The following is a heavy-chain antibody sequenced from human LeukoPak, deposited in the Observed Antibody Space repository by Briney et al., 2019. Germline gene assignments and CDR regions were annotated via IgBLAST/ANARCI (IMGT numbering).Heavy chain of an antibody. CDR1: GFTFSTFA. J-gene: IGHJ4*02. Sequence: GGSLRLSCEASGFTFSTFAMIWVRQPPGKGLEWVSSIFPSGGEIHYADSVRGRFTISRDNSKSTLSLQMNNLRVDDTAIYYCAKDHANTPVVTNWGQGILVSVSS. V-gene: IGHV3-23*01. D-gene: IGHD2-21*02. CDR3: AKDHANTPVVTN. CDR2: IFPSGGEI.